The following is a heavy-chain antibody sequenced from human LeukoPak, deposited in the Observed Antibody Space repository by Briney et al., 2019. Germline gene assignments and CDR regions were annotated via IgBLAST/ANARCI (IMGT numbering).Heavy chain of an antibody. Sequence: ASVKVSCKASGYTFTGYYMHWVRQAPGQGLEWMGWINPNSGGTNYAQKFQGRVTMTRDTSISTAYMELSSLRSEDTAVYYCASDGIWFGERTPYYYYYMDVWGKGTTVTISS. D-gene: IGHD3-10*01. CDR2: INPNSGGT. CDR1: GYTFTGYY. J-gene: IGHJ6*03. V-gene: IGHV1-2*02. CDR3: ASDGIWFGERTPYYYYYMDV.